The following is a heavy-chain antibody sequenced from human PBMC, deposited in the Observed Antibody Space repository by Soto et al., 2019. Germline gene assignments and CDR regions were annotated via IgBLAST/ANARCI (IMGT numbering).Heavy chain of an antibody. Sequence: EVQLVQSGAEMKEPGESLKISCKASGYIFTNYWIGWVRKVPGKGLEWMGRIDPSDSYTNYRPSLECHVSISADKSINTAYLQWSSLKASDTAIYYCAITGLDRVVDFWYSDLWGRGTLVTVSS. CDR3: AITGLDRVVDFWYSDL. D-gene: IGHD3-10*01. CDR1: GYIFTNYW. CDR2: IDPSDSYT. J-gene: IGHJ2*01. V-gene: IGHV5-10-1*03.